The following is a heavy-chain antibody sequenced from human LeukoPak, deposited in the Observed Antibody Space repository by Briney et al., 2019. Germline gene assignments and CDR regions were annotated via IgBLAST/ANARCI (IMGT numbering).Heavy chain of an antibody. CDR3: ARVGATGTADY. V-gene: IGHV3-7*04. D-gene: IGHD1-1*01. CDR2: IKEDGSEK. J-gene: IGHJ4*02. CDR1: GFTFSNFW. Sequence: GGSLRLSCAASGFTFSNFWMSWVRQAPGEGLEWVANIKEDGSEKYYVDSVKGRFTISRDNAKNSLYLQMNSLRAEDTAVYYCARVGATGTADYWGQGTLVTVSS.